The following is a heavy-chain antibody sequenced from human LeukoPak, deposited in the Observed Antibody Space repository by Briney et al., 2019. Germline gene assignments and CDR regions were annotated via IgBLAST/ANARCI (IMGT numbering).Heavy chain of an antibody. V-gene: IGHV1-69*05. Sequence: SVKVSCKASGGTFSSYAISWVRQAPGQGLEWMGGIIPIFGTANYAQKFQGRVTITTDESTSTAYMELSSLRSEDTAVYYCARRGYCSSTSCYSWDYWGQGTLVTVSS. CDR3: ARRGYCSSTSCYSWDY. CDR2: IIPIFGTA. CDR1: GGTFSSYA. D-gene: IGHD2-2*01. J-gene: IGHJ4*02.